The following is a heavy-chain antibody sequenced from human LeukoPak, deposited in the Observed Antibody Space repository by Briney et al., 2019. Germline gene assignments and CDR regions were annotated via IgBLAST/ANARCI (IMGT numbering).Heavy chain of an antibody. CDR3: ARPYHDFWSAPFDY. CDR1: GYTFTGYY. CDR2: INPNSGGT. D-gene: IGHD3-3*01. Sequence: ASVKVFCKASGYTFTGYYMHWVRQAPGQGLEWMGWINPNSGGTNYAQKFQGRVTMTSDTSISTAYMELSRLRSDDTAVYYCARPYHDFWSAPFDYWGQGTLVTVSS. J-gene: IGHJ4*02. V-gene: IGHV1-2*02.